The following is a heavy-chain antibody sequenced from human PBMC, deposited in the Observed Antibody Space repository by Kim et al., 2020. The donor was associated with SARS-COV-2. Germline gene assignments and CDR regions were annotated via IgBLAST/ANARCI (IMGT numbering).Heavy chain of an antibody. J-gene: IGHJ1*01. V-gene: IGHV1-46*01. Sequence: AQKFQGRVTMTRDTSTSTVYMELSSLRSEDTAVYYCARAGRDGYPEYFQHWGQGTLVTVSS. CDR3: ARAGRDGYPEYFQH. D-gene: IGHD5-12*01.